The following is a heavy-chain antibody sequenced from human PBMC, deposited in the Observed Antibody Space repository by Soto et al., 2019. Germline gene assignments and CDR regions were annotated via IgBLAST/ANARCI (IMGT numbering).Heavy chain of an antibody. D-gene: IGHD1-26*01. CDR3: PRQPSIVEATMGLDY. CDR1: GYTFTNYW. CDR2: IHRADSDI. V-gene: IGHV5-51*07. J-gene: IGHJ4*02. Sequence: EESLTIFCQGSGYTFTNYWIGWVHQMPGKGLVSMGIIHRADSDIMYSPSFQCQLTISSYKSINPAYLHWSSLTASETAMYYCPRQPSIVEATMGLDYWGQGTLVTGSS.